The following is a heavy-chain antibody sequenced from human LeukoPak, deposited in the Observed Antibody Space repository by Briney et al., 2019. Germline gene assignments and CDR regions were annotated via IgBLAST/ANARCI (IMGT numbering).Heavy chain of an antibody. D-gene: IGHD3-10*01. Sequence: GGSLRLSCAASGFTFSSYSMNWVRQAPGKGLEWVSYISSSSSTIYYADSVKGRFTISRDNAKNSLYLQMNRLRAEDTAVYYCAKGVGRGSGSYHKGDYWGQGTLVTVSS. CDR2: ISSSSSTI. CDR1: GFTFSSYS. V-gene: IGHV3-48*01. CDR3: AKGVGRGSGSYHKGDY. J-gene: IGHJ4*02.